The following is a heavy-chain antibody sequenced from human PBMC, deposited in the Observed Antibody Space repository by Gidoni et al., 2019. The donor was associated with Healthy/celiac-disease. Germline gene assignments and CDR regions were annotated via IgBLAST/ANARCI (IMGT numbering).Heavy chain of an antibody. V-gene: IGHV1-2*02. Sequence: QVQLVPSGAEVQKPGASVKVSCKASGSTFTGYYMHWVRQAPGQGLEWMGWINPNSGGTNYAQKFQGRVTMTRDTSISTAYMELSRLRSDDTAVYYCARDYCSGGSCYGHFDYWGQGTLVTVSS. J-gene: IGHJ4*02. CDR1: GSTFTGYY. CDR2: INPNSGGT. D-gene: IGHD2-15*01. CDR3: ARDYCSGGSCYGHFDY.